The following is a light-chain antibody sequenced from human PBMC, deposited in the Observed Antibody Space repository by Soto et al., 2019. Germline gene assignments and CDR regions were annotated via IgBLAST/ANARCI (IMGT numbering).Light chain of an antibody. V-gene: IGKV3-15*01. CDR3: HQYYNRPPWT. CDR1: RSVDTD. CDR2: ATS. Sequence: EILMTQSPATLSVSPGDSATLSCRASRSVDTDLAWYQQKPGQAPRPLVFATSVRATGVPDRFEGSRSGTDFTLTISSLQPEDSATYYCHQYYNRPPWTFGQGTKVEI. J-gene: IGKJ1*01.